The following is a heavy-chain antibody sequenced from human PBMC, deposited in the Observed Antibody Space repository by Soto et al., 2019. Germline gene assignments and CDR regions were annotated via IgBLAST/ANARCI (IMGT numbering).Heavy chain of an antibody. CDR1: GASISSNDW. V-gene: IGHV4-4*02. D-gene: IGHD3-16*01. CDR3: ARDFKAPNDAWAFDY. J-gene: IGHJ4*02. CDR2: IYHSGTT. Sequence: QVQLQESGPGLVMPSGTLSLTCAVSGASISSNDWWNWVRQPPGKGLEWIGEIYHSGTTIYNPSLKSRVTISVDEYRNHFSLKLPSVTAADTAEYYCARDFKAPNDAWAFDYWGQGTLVTVSS.